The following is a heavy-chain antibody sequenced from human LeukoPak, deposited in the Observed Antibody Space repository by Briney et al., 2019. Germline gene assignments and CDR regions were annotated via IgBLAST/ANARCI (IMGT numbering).Heavy chain of an antibody. CDR1: GGSFSGYY. D-gene: IGHD4-11*01. CDR3: AREPYSTRGY. Sequence: PSETLSLTCAVYGGSFSGYYWSWIRQPPGKGLEWIGEINHSGSTNYNPSLKSRVTISVDTSKNQFSLKLSSVTAADTAVYYCAREPYSTRGYWGQGTLATVSS. J-gene: IGHJ4*02. V-gene: IGHV4-34*01. CDR2: INHSGST.